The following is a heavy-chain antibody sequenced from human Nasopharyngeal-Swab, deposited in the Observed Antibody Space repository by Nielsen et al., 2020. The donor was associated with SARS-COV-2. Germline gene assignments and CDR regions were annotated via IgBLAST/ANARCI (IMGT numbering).Heavy chain of an antibody. D-gene: IGHD3-22*01. V-gene: IGHV4-4*08. J-gene: IGHJ3*02. Sequence: RQAPGKGLECIGRIYTSGNTNYNPSLKSRVTISRDTSKNQFSLKLNSVTAADTAMYYCARAPPESYYDSSGYPPGGVFDIWGQGTMVTVSS. CDR3: ARAPPESYYDSSGYPPGGVFDI. CDR2: IYTSGNT.